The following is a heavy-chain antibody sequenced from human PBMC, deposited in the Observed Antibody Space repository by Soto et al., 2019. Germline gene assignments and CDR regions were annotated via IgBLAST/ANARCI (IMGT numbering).Heavy chain of an antibody. D-gene: IGHD6-13*01. CDR1: GGTFSSYA. V-gene: IGHV1-69*06. Sequence: RASVKVSCKASGGTFSSYAISWVRQAPGQGLEWMGGIIPIFGTANYAQKFQGRVTITADKSTSTAYMELSSLRSEDTAVYYCARGSSSSRTNYYYYGMDVWGQGTTVTVSS. J-gene: IGHJ6*02. CDR3: ARGSSSSRTNYYYYGMDV. CDR2: IIPIFGTA.